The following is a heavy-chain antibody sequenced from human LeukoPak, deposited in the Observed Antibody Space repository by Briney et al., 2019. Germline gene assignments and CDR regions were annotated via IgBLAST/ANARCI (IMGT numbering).Heavy chain of an antibody. V-gene: IGHV4-59*01. Sequence: SETLSLTCTVSGGSISSYYWSWIRQPPGKGLEWIGYIYYSGSTNYNPSLKSRVTISVDTSKNQFSLKLSSVTAADTAVYYCARDRGRGMDVWGQGTTVTVSS. J-gene: IGHJ6*02. CDR2: IYYSGST. CDR3: ARDRGRGMDV. CDR1: GGSISSYY.